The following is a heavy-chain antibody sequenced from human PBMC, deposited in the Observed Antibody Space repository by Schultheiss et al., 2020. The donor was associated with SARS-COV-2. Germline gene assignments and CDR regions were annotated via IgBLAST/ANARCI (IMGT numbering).Heavy chain of an antibody. CDR2: IYFSGSP. Sequence: SETLSLTCTVSDGSLTNYYWSWVRQPPGKGLEWIGYIYFSGSPNYNPSLKSRITISVDRSKSQFSLRLSSVTAADTALYYCARGPSIVVIPAAISGFDYWGQGTLVTVSS. D-gene: IGHD2-2*02. V-gene: IGHV4-59*01. CDR1: DGSLTNYY. CDR3: ARGPSIVVIPAAISGFDY. J-gene: IGHJ4*02.